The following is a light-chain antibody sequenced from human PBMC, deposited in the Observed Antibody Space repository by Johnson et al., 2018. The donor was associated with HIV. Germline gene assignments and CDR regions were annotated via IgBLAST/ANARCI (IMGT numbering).Light chain of an antibody. CDR3: GTWDNSLSTGAV. V-gene: IGLV1-51*02. Sequence: QSVLTQPPSVSAAPGQKVTISCSGSSSTIGNNDVSWYQQLPGTAPKLLIYENNMRPSGIPDRFSGSKSGTSATLGIAGLQTGDEADYYCGTWDNSLSTGAVFGTGTKVTVL. CDR2: ENN. J-gene: IGLJ1*01. CDR1: SSTIGNND.